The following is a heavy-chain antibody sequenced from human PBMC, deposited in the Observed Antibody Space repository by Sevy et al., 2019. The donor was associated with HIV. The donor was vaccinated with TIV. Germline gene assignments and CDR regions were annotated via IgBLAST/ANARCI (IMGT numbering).Heavy chain of an antibody. CDR3: ARDQSGWYLDYFDY. CDR1: GFTFSSYG. V-gene: IGHV3-30*03. J-gene: IGHJ4*02. Sequence: GGSLRLSCAASGFTFSSYGMHWVRQAPGKGLEWVAVISYDGSNKYYADSVKGRFTISRDNSKNTPYLQMNSLRVEDTAVYYCARDQSGWYLDYFDYWGQGTLVTVSS. D-gene: IGHD6-19*01. CDR2: ISYDGSNK.